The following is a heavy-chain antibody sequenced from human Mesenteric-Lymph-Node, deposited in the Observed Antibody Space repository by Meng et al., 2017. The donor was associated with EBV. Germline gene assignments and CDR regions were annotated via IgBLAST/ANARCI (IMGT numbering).Heavy chain of an antibody. CDR1: GYTFTSLA. J-gene: IGHJ4*02. V-gene: IGHV7-4-1*02. Sequence: GQYGLGLKKAGAAVKVSSTASGYTFTSLATNWVRQAPGQGLGWVEGINSNAVNAMYAQGYTERFVFSLDTSASTEYLQIISLEEEDTAGYFCAREGSAMMVRGLSIFDYWGQGTLVTVSS. CDR2: INSNAVNA. CDR3: AREGSAMMVRGLSIFDY. D-gene: IGHD3-10*01.